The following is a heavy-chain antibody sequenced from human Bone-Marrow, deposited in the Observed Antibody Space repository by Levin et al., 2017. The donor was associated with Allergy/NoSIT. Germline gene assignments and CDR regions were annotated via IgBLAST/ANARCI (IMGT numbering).Heavy chain of an antibody. CDR2: IYPADSNI. CDR3: ARPSAAGDGSDFDY. V-gene: IGHV5-51*01. J-gene: IGHJ4*02. D-gene: IGHD3-10*01. Sequence: GGSLRLSRKGSGYTFTSYWIGWVRQMPGKGLEWMGIIYPADSNIKYSPSLEGRVVFSADRSINTAYLQWHSLKTSDTGTYFCARPSAAGDGSDFDYWGQGTQVLVS. CDR1: GYTFTSYW.